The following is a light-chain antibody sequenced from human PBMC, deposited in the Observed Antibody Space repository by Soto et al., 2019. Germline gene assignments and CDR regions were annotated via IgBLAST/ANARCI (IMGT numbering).Light chain of an antibody. V-gene: IGLV2-14*01. Sequence: QSALTQPASVSGSPGQSITISCTGTRSDVGGYNYVSWYQQHPGKAPTLMIYDVSNRPSGVSNRFSGSKSGNTASLTISGLQAEDEAEYYCSSYTSGSTLVVFGGGTKLTVL. CDR2: DVS. CDR3: SSYTSGSTLVV. J-gene: IGLJ2*01. CDR1: RSDVGGYNY.